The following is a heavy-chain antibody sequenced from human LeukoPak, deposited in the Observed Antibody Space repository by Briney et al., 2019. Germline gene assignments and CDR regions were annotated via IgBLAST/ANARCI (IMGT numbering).Heavy chain of an antibody. CDR2: SGSGGGT. Sequence: GGSLRLSCAASGFTFSSYAMSWVRQAPGKGLEWVSASGSGGGTYYADSVRGRFTISRDNSKNTLYLQMNSLRAEDTAVYYCAQHNSGIGFDPWGQGTLVTVSS. V-gene: IGHV3-23*01. CDR3: AQHNSGIGFDP. J-gene: IGHJ5*02. CDR1: GFTFSSYA. D-gene: IGHD6-19*01.